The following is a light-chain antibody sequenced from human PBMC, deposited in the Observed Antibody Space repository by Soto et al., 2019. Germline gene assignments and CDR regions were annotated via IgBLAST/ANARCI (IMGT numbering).Light chain of an antibody. Sequence: QSALTQPASVSGSPGQSITISCTGTSSDIGSYNRVSWYQQHPGKAPKLMIYEDTQRPSRVSNRFSGSKSGNTASLTITGLQAEDEADYYCCSHAGPTIFVVFGGGTKLTVL. V-gene: IGLV2-23*02. J-gene: IGLJ2*01. CDR2: EDT. CDR3: CSHAGPTIFVV. CDR1: SSDIGSYNR.